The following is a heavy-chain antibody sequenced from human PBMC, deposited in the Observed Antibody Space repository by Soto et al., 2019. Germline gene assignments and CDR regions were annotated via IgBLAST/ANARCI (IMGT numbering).Heavy chain of an antibody. CDR1: GFTFSDYA. Sequence: GESLKISCVASGFTFSDYAMSWVRQAPGKGLEWVSAFSSSGDRTYYANSVKGRFTISRDNSKNTLYLQMNSLRGEDTALYYCAKGRSLTGFQHWGQGTLVTVSS. CDR3: AKGRSLTGFQH. CDR2: FSSSGDRT. J-gene: IGHJ1*01. V-gene: IGHV3-23*01.